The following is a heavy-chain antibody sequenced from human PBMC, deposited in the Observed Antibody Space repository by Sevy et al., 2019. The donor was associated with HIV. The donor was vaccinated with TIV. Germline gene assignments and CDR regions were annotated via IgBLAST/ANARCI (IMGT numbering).Heavy chain of an antibody. D-gene: IGHD3-3*01. J-gene: IGHJ1*01. Sequence: GGSLRLSCAASGFTFSDYSMNWVRQAPGKGLEWVSSISSSSSYIYYADSVKGRFTISRDNAKNSLYLQMNSLRAEDTAVYYCARDLEWGLSKAEYFQHWGQGTLVTVSS. CDR1: GFTFSDYS. CDR2: ISSSSSYI. V-gene: IGHV3-21*01. CDR3: ARDLEWGLSKAEYFQH.